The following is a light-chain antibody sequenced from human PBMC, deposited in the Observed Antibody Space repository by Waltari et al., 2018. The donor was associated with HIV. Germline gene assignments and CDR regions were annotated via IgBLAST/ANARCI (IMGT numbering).Light chain of an antibody. CDR3: QQYAGSYT. J-gene: IGKJ2*01. CDR2: AAS. CDR1: QSVSNKY. V-gene: IGKV3-20*01. Sequence: EIVLTQSPGTLSLSPGERATLSCRASQSVSNKYLVWYQQKPGQAPRLLIYAASSRATGIPDRFSGSGSGTDFTLTISRLEPEDVAVYYCQQYAGSYTFGQGTKLEIK.